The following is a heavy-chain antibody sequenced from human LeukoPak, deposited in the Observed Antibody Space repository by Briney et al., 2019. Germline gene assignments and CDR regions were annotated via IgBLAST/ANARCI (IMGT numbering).Heavy chain of an antibody. CDR1: GGSISTYY. J-gene: IGHJ6*02. CDR2: IYYSGST. Sequence: PSETLSLTCTVSGGSISTYYWSWIRQPPGKGLEWIEYIYYSGSTNYNPSLKSRVTISVDTSKTQFSLKLRSVTAADTAVYYCARNNYVTHFYGLDVWGQGTTVTVSS. V-gene: IGHV4-59*12. D-gene: IGHD4-11*01. CDR3: ARNNYVTHFYGLDV.